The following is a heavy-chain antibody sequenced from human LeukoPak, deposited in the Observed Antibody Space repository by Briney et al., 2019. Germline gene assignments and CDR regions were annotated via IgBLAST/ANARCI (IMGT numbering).Heavy chain of an antibody. CDR3: ARDLFQIGNSYYYYYMDV. V-gene: IGHV4-59*01. CDR2: IYYSGST. J-gene: IGHJ6*03. Sequence: PSETLSLTCTVSGGSISSYYWSWIRQPPGKGLEWIGYIYYSGSTNYNPSLKSRVTISVDTSKNQFSLKLSSVTAADTAVYYCARDLFQIGNSYYYYYMDVWGKGTTVTVSS. D-gene: IGHD1-7*01. CDR1: GGSISSYY.